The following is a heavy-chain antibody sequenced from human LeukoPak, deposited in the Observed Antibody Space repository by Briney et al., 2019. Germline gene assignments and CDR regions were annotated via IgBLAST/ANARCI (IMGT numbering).Heavy chain of an antibody. Sequence: GGSLRLSCAASGFTFSSYEMNWVRQAPGKGLEWVSYISSSGSTIYYADSVKGRFTISRDNAKKSLYLQMNSLRAEDTAVSYCVLGSGHCSSPSCERGQWGYWGQGTLVTVSS. D-gene: IGHD2-2*01. V-gene: IGHV3-48*03. J-gene: IGHJ4*02. CDR1: GFTFSSYE. CDR3: VLGSGHCSSPSCERGQWGY. CDR2: ISSSGSTI.